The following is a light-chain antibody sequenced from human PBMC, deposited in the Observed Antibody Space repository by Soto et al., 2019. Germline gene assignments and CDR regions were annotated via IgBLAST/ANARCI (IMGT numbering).Light chain of an antibody. CDR3: QQYGSSPPYT. CDR1: QSVSSSY. Sequence: EIVLKQSPGTLSLSPGERATLSCRASQSVSSSYLAWYQQKPGQDPRLLIYGASSRATGIPDRFSGSGSGTDFTLTISRLEPEDFAVYYCQQYGSSPPYTFGQGTKLEIK. J-gene: IGKJ2*01. CDR2: GAS. V-gene: IGKV3-20*01.